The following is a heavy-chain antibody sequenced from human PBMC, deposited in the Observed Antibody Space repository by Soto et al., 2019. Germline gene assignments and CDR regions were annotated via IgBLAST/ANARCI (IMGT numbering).Heavy chain of an antibody. Sequence: QVQLVESGGGVVQPGRSLRLSCAASGFTFSSYALHWVRQAPGKGLEWVALIWYDGSNKYYADSVKGRFTISRDNSKNTLYLQMNSLRAEDTAVYYCARSFYGDYDCYGMDVWGQGTTVTVSS. J-gene: IGHJ6*02. CDR1: GFTFSSYA. CDR2: IWYDGSNK. V-gene: IGHV3-33*01. D-gene: IGHD4-17*01. CDR3: ARSFYGDYDCYGMDV.